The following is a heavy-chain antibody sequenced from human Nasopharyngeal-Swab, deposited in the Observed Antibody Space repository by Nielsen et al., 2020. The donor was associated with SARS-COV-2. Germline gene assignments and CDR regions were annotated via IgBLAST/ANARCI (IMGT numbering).Heavy chain of an antibody. CDR2: IYYSGST. Sequence: RQAPGKGLEWIGYIYYSGSTNYNPSPKSRVTISVDTSKNQFSLKLSSVTAADTAVYYCARSGPHYGMDVWGQGTTVTVSS. V-gene: IGHV4-59*01. CDR3: ARSGPHYGMDV. J-gene: IGHJ6*02.